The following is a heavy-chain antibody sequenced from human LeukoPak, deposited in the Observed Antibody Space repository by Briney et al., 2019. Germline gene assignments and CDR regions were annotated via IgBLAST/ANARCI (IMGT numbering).Heavy chain of an antibody. Sequence: GGSLRLSCAASGFTFSSYGMHWVRQAPGKGLEWVAFIRYDGSNKYYADSVKGRFTISRDNSKNTLYLQMNSLRAEDTAVYYCAKDGIRHYYDSSGYYYGDYWGQGTLVTVSS. V-gene: IGHV3-30*02. CDR1: GFTFSSYG. J-gene: IGHJ4*02. CDR3: AKDGIRHYYDSSGYYYGDY. CDR2: IRYDGSNK. D-gene: IGHD3-22*01.